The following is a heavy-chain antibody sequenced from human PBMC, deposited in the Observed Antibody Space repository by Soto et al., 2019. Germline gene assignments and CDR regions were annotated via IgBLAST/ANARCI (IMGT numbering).Heavy chain of an antibody. J-gene: IGHJ6*02. V-gene: IGHV4-34*01. CDR3: ARGLRGIAAASPEYYHGMDV. CDR2: INHSGST. D-gene: IGHD6-13*01. CDR1: GGSFSGYY. Sequence: QVQLQQWGAGLLKPSETLSLTCAVYGGSFSGYYWSWIRQPPGKGLEWIGEINHSGSTNYNPSLKSRLTISVDTSKSHFSLKQSSVTAADKAVYDCARGLRGIAAASPEYYHGMDVGGRGTTVTVSS.